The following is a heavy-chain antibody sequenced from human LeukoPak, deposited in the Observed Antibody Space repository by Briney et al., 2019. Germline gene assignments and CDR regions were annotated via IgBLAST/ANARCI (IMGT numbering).Heavy chain of an antibody. D-gene: IGHD6-13*01. V-gene: IGHV1-69*06. CDR1: GGTFSSYA. J-gene: IGHJ1*01. CDR2: IIPIFCTA. Sequence: SVKVSCKASGGTFSSYAISWVRQAPGQGLEWMGGIIPIFCTANYAQTFQGRVTITADKSTSTAYMELSSLRSEDTAVYYCARDGDRPTGLAAAGTFGYFQHWGQGTLVTVSS. CDR3: ARDGDRPTGLAAAGTFGYFQH.